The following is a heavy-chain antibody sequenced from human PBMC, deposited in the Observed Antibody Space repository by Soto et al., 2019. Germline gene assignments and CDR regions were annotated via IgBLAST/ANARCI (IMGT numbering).Heavy chain of an antibody. V-gene: IGHV2-26*01. CDR2: IFSNDEK. Sequence: QVTLKESGPVLVKPTETLTLTCTVSGFSLSNAKMGVSWIRQPPGKALEWLAHIFSNDEKSYSTSLQSRLTISEDTSKSQVVLTMTNTDPADTASYYCARWRSGWFLFDPWGQGTLVTVSS. CDR3: ARWRSGWFLFDP. D-gene: IGHD6-19*01. J-gene: IGHJ5*02. CDR1: GFSLSNAKMG.